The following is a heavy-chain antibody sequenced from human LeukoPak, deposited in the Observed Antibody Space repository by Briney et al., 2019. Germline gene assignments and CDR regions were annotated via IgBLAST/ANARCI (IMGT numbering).Heavy chain of an antibody. D-gene: IGHD3-3*01. J-gene: IGHJ6*02. Sequence: GRSLRLSCAASGFTFSSYGMHWVSQAPGKGLEWVAVISYDGSNKYYADSVKGRFTISRDNSKNTLYLQMNSLRAEDTAVYYCAKDQGDYDFWSGYYNYYYYGMDVWGQGTTVTVSS. V-gene: IGHV3-30*18. CDR2: ISYDGSNK. CDR1: GFTFSSYG. CDR3: AKDQGDYDFWSGYYNYYYYGMDV.